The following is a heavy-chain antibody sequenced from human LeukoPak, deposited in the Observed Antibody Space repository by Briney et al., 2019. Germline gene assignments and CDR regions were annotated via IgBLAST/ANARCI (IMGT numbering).Heavy chain of an antibody. V-gene: IGHV3-33*01. Sequence: QPGRSLRLSCAASGFTFSAYGMHWVRQAPGKGPEWVAVVWYDGSNKYYADSVKGRFTISRDNAKNSLYLQMNSLRAEDTAVYYCARVIVVRGSNWFDPWGQGTLVTVSS. D-gene: IGHD3-10*01. J-gene: IGHJ5*02. CDR2: VWYDGSNK. CDR1: GFTFSAYG. CDR3: ARVIVVRGSNWFDP.